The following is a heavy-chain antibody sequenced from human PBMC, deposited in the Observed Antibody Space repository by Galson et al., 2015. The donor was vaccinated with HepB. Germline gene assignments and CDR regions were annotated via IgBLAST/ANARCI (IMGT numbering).Heavy chain of an antibody. J-gene: IGHJ4*02. V-gene: IGHV4-34*01. CDR1: GGSFSGYY. D-gene: IGHD6-13*01. Sequence: SETLSLTCAVYGGSFSGYYWSWIRQPPGKGLEWIGEINHSGSTNYNPSLKSRVTISVETSKNQFSLKLSSVTAADTAVYYCARGSKQLLRGENYFDYWGQGTLVTVSS. CDR3: ARGSKQLLRGENYFDY. CDR2: INHSGST.